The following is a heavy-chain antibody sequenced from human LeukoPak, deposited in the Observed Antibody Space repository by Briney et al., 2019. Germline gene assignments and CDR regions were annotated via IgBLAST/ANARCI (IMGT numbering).Heavy chain of an antibody. D-gene: IGHD2-21*01. CDR2: IWPSGST. Sequence: PSQTLSLTCSVSGVSISSGPYFWSWIRQSPGQGLEWIGDIWPSGSTNYNPSLSGRVAISLDKSRNHLKPMVTAGTAPGTAFYYCARKGPEHLPTYFDHWGRGILVTVSS. CDR1: GVSISSGPYF. CDR3: ARKGPEHLPTYFDH. V-gene: IGHV4-30-2*06. J-gene: IGHJ4*02.